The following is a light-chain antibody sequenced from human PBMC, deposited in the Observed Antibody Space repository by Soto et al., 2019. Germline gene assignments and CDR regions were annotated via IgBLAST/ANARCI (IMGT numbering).Light chain of an antibody. J-gene: IGKJ1*01. CDR3: QQYHNWPPWT. CDR2: NAS. CDR1: QSVSDN. Sequence: EIVMTQSPATLSMSLGERATLSCRSSQSVSDNLAWYQQKPGQAPILLIYNASTRATDIPARFSGSGSGTEFTLTISSLQYEDFAVYYCQQYHNWPPWTFGQGTKVGIK. V-gene: IGKV3-15*01.